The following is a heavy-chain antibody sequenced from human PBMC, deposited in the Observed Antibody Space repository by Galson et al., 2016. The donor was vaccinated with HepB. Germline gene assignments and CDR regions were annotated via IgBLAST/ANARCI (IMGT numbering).Heavy chain of an antibody. J-gene: IGHJ4*02. V-gene: IGHV3-21*01. CDR2: ISSGSSYI. D-gene: IGHD3-22*01. CDR1: GFTFSSYS. Sequence: SLRLSCAASGFTFSSYSMTWVRQAPGKGLEWVSSISSGSSYIFYADPVKGRFTISRANAKNSLYLQMNSLRAEDTAVYYCARDASSTGYFGGTTDDYWGQGTLVTVSS. CDR3: ARDASSTGYFGGTTDDY.